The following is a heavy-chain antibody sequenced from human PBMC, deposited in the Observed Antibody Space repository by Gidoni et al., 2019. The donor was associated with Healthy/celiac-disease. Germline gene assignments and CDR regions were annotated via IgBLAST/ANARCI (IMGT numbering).Heavy chain of an antibody. J-gene: IGHJ4*02. D-gene: IGHD3-10*01. Sequence: EVQLVESGGGLVQPGGSLRLSCAASGFTFSSYWMSWVRQAPGKGLGWVANIKQDGSEKYYVDSVKGRFTISRDNAKNSLYLQMNSLRAEDTAVYYCARDWDYGQFDYWGQGTLVTVSS. CDR2: IKQDGSEK. CDR1: GFTFSSYW. V-gene: IGHV3-7*03. CDR3: ARDWDYGQFDY.